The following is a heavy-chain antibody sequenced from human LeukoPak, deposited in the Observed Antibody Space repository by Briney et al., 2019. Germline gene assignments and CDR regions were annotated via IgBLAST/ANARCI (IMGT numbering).Heavy chain of an antibody. J-gene: IGHJ4*02. Sequence: SGGSLRLSCEASGFSVSSNYMSWVRQAPGKGLEWVSVIYSGGSTYYADSVKGRFTISRDNSKNTLFLQMNSLRAEDTAVYYCARDLQSHYWGQGTLVTVSS. CDR2: IYSGGST. V-gene: IGHV3-53*01. CDR1: GFSVSSNY. CDR3: ARDLQSHY.